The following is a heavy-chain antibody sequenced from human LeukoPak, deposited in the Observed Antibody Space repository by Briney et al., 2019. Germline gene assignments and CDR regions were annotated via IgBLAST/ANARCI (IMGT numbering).Heavy chain of an antibody. CDR2: IKQDGSEK. CDR3: ARDYEGATDFDY. J-gene: IGHJ4*02. D-gene: IGHD1-26*01. V-gene: IGHV3-7*01. CDR1: GFRFSSHW. Sequence: GGSLRLSCAASGFRFSSHWMNWVRQGPGKGLEWVAKIKQDGSEKKYVDSVMGRFTISRDNAKNSLYLQMNSLRVEDTAVYYCARDYEGATDFDYWGQGTLVTVSS.